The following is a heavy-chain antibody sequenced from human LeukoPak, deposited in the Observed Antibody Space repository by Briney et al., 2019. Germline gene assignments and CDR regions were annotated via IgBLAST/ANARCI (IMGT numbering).Heavy chain of an antibody. J-gene: IGHJ3*02. D-gene: IGHD3-22*01. CDR2: INPNSGGT. V-gene: IGHV1-2*02. CDR1: GYTFTDYY. CDR3: ARVGAFDYDSSSPIKGAFDI. Sequence: ASVKVSCKASGYTFTDYYMHWVRQAPGQGLEWMGWINPNSGGTFYGQTFQGRVTMTRDTSTSTAYMELSRLTSDDTAVYYCARVGAFDYDSSSPIKGAFDIWGQGTMVTVS.